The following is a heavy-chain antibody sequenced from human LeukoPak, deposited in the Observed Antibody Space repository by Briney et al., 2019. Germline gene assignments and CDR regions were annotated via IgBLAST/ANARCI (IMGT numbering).Heavy chain of an antibody. J-gene: IGHJ6*02. Sequence: ASVKVSCKASGYTFTGYYMHWVQQAPGQGLEWMGWINPNSGGTNYAQKFQGRVTMTRDTSISTAYMELSRLRSDDTAVYYCARAPPTPYYYGSGSYFHYYYYYGMDVWGQGTTVTVSS. CDR1: GYTFTGYY. CDR2: INPNSGGT. D-gene: IGHD3-10*01. V-gene: IGHV1-2*02. CDR3: ARAPPTPYYYGSGSYFHYYYYYGMDV.